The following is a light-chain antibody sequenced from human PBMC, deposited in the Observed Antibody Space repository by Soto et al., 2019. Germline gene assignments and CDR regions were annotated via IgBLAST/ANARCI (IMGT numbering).Light chain of an antibody. CDR2: EFT. Sequence: QSVLTQPPSASGSPGQSVTISCTGTSSDVGGYNYVSWYQQYPGRAPKLMIYEFTKRPSGVPDRFSGSKYGNTASLTVSGLQSAKGGELHCSSCPASKEFYVVCGGGT. CDR3: SSCPASKEFYVV. CDR1: SSDVGGYNY. V-gene: IGLV2-8*01. J-gene: IGLJ3*02.